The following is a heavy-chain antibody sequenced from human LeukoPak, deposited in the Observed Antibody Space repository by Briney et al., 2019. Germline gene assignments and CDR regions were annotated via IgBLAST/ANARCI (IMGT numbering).Heavy chain of an antibody. Sequence: GGSLRLSCVASGFTFSSYWMHWVRQDPRKGLVWVSRINGDGRNINYADSVRGRFTISRDNAKNTLYLQMNSLRAEDTAVYYCARVYRYCSGGNCYTFDYWGQGTLVTVSS. CDR1: GFTFSSYW. CDR2: INGDGRNI. D-gene: IGHD2-15*01. CDR3: ARVYRYCSGGNCYTFDY. V-gene: IGHV3-74*01. J-gene: IGHJ4*02.